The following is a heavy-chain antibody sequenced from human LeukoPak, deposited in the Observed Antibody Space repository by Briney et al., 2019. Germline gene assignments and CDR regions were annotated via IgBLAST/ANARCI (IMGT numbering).Heavy chain of an antibody. CDR3: ARECSTSCYRGMDV. CDR2: ISYDGSNK. D-gene: IGHD2-2*01. V-gene: IGHV3-30-3*01. Sequence: GGSLRLSCAASGFTFSSYAMSWVRQAPGKGLEWVAVISYDGSNKYYADSVKGRFTISRDNSKNTLYLQMNSLRAEDTAVYYCARECSTSCYRGMDVWGQGTTVTVSS. CDR1: GFTFSSYA. J-gene: IGHJ6*02.